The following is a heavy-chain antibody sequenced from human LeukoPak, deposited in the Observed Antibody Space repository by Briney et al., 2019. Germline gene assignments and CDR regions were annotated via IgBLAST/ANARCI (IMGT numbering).Heavy chain of an antibody. CDR1: GFTFSSSS. V-gene: IGHV3-48*04. Sequence: GGSLRLSCVASGFTFSSSSMNWVRLAPGKGLEWVSYISSSSTTIYYADSVKGRFTISRDNAKNSLYLQMNSLRAEDTAVYYCARPGFCSGGSCYSGYYWGQGTLVTVSS. CDR3: ARPGFCSGGSCYSGYY. D-gene: IGHD2-15*01. J-gene: IGHJ4*02. CDR2: ISSSSTTI.